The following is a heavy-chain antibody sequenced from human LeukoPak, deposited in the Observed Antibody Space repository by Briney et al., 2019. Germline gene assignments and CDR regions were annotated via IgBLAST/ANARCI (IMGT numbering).Heavy chain of an antibody. D-gene: IGHD5-18*01. V-gene: IGHV3-30*18. Sequence: GGSLRLSCAASGFTFSSYGMHWVRQAPGKGLEWLAVISYDGSNKYYADSVKGRFTISRDNSKNTLYLQMDSLRAEDTAVYYCAKAGGYTYGYPVDYWGQGTLVTVSS. J-gene: IGHJ4*02. CDR1: GFTFSSYG. CDR3: AKAGGYTYGYPVDY. CDR2: ISYDGSNK.